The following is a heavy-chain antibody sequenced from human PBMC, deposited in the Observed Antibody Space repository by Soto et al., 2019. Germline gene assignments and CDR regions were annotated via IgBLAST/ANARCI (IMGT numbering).Heavy chain of an antibody. J-gene: IGHJ4*02. D-gene: IGHD3-22*01. CDR3: ARGDDSSGYYYAHFDY. CDR1: GGTFSSYA. Sequence: QVQLVQSGAEVKKPGSSVKVSCKASGGTFSSYAIGWVRQAPGQGLEWMGGIIPIFGTANYAQKFQGRVTITADESTSTAYMELSSLRSEDTAVYYCARGDDSSGYYYAHFDYWGQGTLVTVSS. CDR2: IIPIFGTA. V-gene: IGHV1-69*01.